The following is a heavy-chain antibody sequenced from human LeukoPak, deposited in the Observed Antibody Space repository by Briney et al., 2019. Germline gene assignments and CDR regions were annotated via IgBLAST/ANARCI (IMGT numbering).Heavy chain of an antibody. CDR3: AERGSYFGGFGY. CDR1: GFAFSNYD. V-gene: IGHV3-23*01. Sequence: PGGSLRLSCAASGFAFSNYDMSWVRQAPGKGLEWVSAITGTGGSTYYADSVKGRFTISRDNSKNTLSLQMDSLRVEDTALYYCAERGSYFGGFGYWGQGTLLTVSS. D-gene: IGHD3-10*01. CDR2: ITGTGGST. J-gene: IGHJ4*02.